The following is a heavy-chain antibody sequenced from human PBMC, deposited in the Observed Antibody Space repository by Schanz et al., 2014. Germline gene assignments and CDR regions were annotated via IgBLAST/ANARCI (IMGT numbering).Heavy chain of an antibody. D-gene: IGHD5-12*01. J-gene: IGHJ4*02. CDR2: ISNDGSIK. CDR1: GFTFSSYA. V-gene: IGHV3-30-3*01. CDR3: ASPSGYSDYGTYFDF. Sequence: QVQLLQFGGGVVQPGRSLRLSCAASGFTFSSYAMHWVRQAPGKGLEWVALISNDGSIKYYADSVEGRFTISRDNSRNMLYLQMNSLRTEDTAVYYCASPSGYSDYGTYFDFWGQGTLVTVSS.